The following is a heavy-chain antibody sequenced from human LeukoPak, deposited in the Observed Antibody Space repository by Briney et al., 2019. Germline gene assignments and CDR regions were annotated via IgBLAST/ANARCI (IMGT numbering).Heavy chain of an antibody. Sequence: SSETLSLTCTVSGDSISSFYWTWIRLPAGKGLEWIGRIYTSGSTNYNPSLKSRVTMSVDTSKNQFSLKLSSVTAADTAVYYCAREVSVLLWFGESSSYYYYYYMDVWGKGTTVTISS. CDR1: GDSISSFY. CDR2: IYTSGST. J-gene: IGHJ6*03. D-gene: IGHD3-10*01. CDR3: AREVSVLLWFGESSSYYYYYYMDV. V-gene: IGHV4-4*07.